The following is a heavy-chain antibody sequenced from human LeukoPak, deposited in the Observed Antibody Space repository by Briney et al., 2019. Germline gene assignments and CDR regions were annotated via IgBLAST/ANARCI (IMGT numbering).Heavy chain of an antibody. CDR1: GGSITSDH. V-gene: IGHV4-59*01. Sequence: SETLSLTCTVSGGSITSDHWNWIRQPPRKGLEGIGCIYYSGGTYYNPSLKSRVTISVDMSKNQFSLRLTSVTAADTAMYYCARHGPNWGDAFDIWGQGTMVTVSS. CDR3: ARHGPNWGDAFDI. CDR2: IYYSGGT. D-gene: IGHD7-27*01. J-gene: IGHJ3*02.